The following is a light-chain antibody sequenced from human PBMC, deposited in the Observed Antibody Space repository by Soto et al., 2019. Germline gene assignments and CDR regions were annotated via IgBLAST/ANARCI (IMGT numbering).Light chain of an antibody. CDR1: QSVSSNY. CDR3: QQYNNWPPIT. J-gene: IGKJ5*01. Sequence: EIVLTQSPGTLSLSPGERATLSCRASQSVSSNYLAWYQQKPGQAPRLLIYDASNRATGIPARFSGSGSGTDFTLTISRLEPEDFAVYYCQQYNNWPPITFGQGTRLEIK. CDR2: DAS. V-gene: IGKV3-20*01.